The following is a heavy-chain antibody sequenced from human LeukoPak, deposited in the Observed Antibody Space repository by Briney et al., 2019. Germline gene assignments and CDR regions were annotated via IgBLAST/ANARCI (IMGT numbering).Heavy chain of an antibody. CDR3: AKDPVRSGSPYYFDY. J-gene: IGHJ4*02. V-gene: IGHV3-23*01. D-gene: IGHD6-19*01. Sequence: GGSLRLSCAASGFTFSSYAMSWVRQAPGKGLEWVSTVSGSGGSTYYADSVKGRFTISRDNSKKNLYMQMNSLRAEDTAVYYCAKDPVRSGSPYYFDYWGQGTLVTVSS. CDR2: VSGSGGST. CDR1: GFTFSSYA.